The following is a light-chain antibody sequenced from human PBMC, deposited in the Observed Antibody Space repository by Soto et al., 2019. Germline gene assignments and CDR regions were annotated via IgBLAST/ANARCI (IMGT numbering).Light chain of an antibody. Sequence: LTQPPSASGSPGQSVTISCTGTSGDVGGYDYVSWYQQHPGKAPKLMIYEVTKRPLGVPDRFSGSKSGNTASLTVSGLQAEDEADYYCSSYAGSDNPYVFGTGTKVT. CDR1: SGDVGGYDY. V-gene: IGLV2-8*01. J-gene: IGLJ1*01. CDR3: SSYAGSDNPYV. CDR2: EVT.